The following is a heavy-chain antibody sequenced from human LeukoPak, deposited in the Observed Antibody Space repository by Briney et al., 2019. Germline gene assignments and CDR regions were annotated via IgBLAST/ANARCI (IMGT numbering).Heavy chain of an antibody. CDR1: GFIFNNYA. V-gene: IGHV3-9*01. D-gene: IGHD6-19*01. CDR3: ARDGWQWLVAYFDY. CDR2: ISWNSGSI. Sequence: GGSLRLSCAGSGFIFNNYAMHWVRQPPGKGLEWVSGISWNSGSIDYADSVKGRFTISRDNAKNSLYLQMNSLRAEDTAVYYCARDGWQWLVAYFDYWGQGTLVTVSS. J-gene: IGHJ4*02.